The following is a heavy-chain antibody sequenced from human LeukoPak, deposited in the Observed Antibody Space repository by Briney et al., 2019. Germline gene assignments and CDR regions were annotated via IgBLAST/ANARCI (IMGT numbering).Heavy chain of an antibody. Sequence: PSETLSLTCAVYGGSFSSYYWSWIRQPPGKGLEWIGYIYYSGSTNYNPSLKSRVTISVDTSKNQFSLKLSSVTAADTAVYYCARDKVGITIFGVVISYGMDVWGQGTTVTVSS. CDR2: IYYSGST. CDR3: ARDKVGITIFGVVISYGMDV. CDR1: GGSFSSYY. D-gene: IGHD3-3*01. V-gene: IGHV4-59*01. J-gene: IGHJ6*02.